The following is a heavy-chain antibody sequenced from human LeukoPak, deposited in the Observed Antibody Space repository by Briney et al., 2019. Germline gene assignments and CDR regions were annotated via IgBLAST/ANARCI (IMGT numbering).Heavy chain of an antibody. CDR1: GYSISSGYQ. CDR2: IYHSGSA. CDR3: ARDPRWLTPDCTSTSCYENYFDP. Sequence: SETLSLTCAVSGYSISSGYQWAWSRPSPGKGLEWIGSIYHSGSAHYNPSLKSRVTISVETSKNQFSLKMYSVTAADTAVYYCARDPRWLTPDCTSTSCYENYFDPWGQGTLVTVSS. J-gene: IGHJ5*02. D-gene: IGHD2-2*01. V-gene: IGHV4-38-2*02.